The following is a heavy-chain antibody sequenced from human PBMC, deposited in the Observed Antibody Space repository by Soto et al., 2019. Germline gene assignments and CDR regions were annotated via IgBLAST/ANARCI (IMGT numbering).Heavy chain of an antibody. CDR2: IIPIFGTA. CDR1: GGTFSSYS. D-gene: IGHD1-26*01. V-gene: IGHV1-69*01. Sequence: QVQLVQSGAEVKKPGSSVKVSCKASGGTFSSYSLNWVRQAPGQGLAWMGEIIPIFGTANYAQKFQGRVTITADEYTSPSSLALSSLRSEHAVVYYSARDGGRQFGGIGPWCKGTLVSLSS. J-gene: IGHJ4*02. CDR3: ARDGGRQFGGIGP.